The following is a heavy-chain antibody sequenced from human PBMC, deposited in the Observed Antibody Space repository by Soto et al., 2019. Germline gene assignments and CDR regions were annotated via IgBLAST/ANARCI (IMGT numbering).Heavy chain of an antibody. CDR3: AIHQAVEFQVKGGLFDS. D-gene: IGHD2-21*01. V-gene: IGHV4-59*08. CDR1: GGSISGYY. Sequence: QVQLQESGPGLVKPSETLSLTCSVSGGSISGYYWNWIRQSPGKGLEWIGYMYYTGGANSNPSLKSRVTMSVDTSKNQFSLRLTSVTAADAGVYYCAIHQAVEFQVKGGLFDSWGQATRVTVSS. J-gene: IGHJ4*02. CDR2: MYYTGGA.